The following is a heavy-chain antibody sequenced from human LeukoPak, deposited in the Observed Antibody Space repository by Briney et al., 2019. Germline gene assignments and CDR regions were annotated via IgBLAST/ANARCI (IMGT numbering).Heavy chain of an antibody. V-gene: IGHV3-20*04. D-gene: IGHD3-10*01. CDR1: GFTFDDYG. J-gene: IGHJ4*02. CDR3: ARDRYGSGSYYNIPDY. Sequence: PGGSLRLXCAASGFTFDDYGMSWVRQAPGKGLEWVSGINWNGGSTGYADSVKGRFTISRDNAKNSLYLQMNSLRAEDTALYYCARDRYGSGSYYNIPDYWGQGTLVTVSS. CDR2: INWNGGST.